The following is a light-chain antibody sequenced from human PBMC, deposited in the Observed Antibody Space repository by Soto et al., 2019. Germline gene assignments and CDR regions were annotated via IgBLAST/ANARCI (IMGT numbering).Light chain of an antibody. V-gene: IGLV2-11*01. CDR3: CSYAGSYYV. CDR1: SSDVGGYNY. J-gene: IGLJ1*01. CDR2: DVS. Sequence: QSVLTQPRSVSGSPGQSVTISCTGTSSDVGGYNYVSWYQQHPGKAPKLMIYDVSKRPSGVPDRFSGSKSGNTDSLTISGLQAEDEADYYCCSYAGSYYVFGTGTKLTVL.